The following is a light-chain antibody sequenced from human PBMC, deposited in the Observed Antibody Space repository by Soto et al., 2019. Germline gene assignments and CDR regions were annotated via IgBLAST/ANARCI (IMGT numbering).Light chain of an antibody. CDR2: GAS. V-gene: IGKV3-15*01. J-gene: IGKJ4*01. CDR3: QQYNKWPLT. Sequence: EVVVTQSPATLSVSPGERATLSCRASESVSTNLAWYQQKGGQASRLLIHGASIRASGIPARFSGSRSGAEYTLTISGLQSEDFAVYYCQQYNKWPLTFGGGTKVEIK. CDR1: ESVSTN.